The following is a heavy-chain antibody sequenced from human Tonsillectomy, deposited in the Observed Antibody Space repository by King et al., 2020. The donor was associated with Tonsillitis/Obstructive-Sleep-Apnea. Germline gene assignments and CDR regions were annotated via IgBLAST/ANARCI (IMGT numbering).Heavy chain of an antibody. CDR2: IKSKKDGETT. CDR1: GFTFTNDC. D-gene: IGHD1-26*01. V-gene: IGHV3-15*07. Sequence: VQLVESGGGLVKPGESLRLSCAVSGFTFTNDCMNWVPQAPGKGLEWVGRIKSKKDGETTDYAAPVKGRFTLSRDDSKSVVYLQMNTLQSGDTAVYYCFTGALVVGSRGYWGQGTLVTVSS. J-gene: IGHJ4*02. CDR3: FTGALVVGSRGY.